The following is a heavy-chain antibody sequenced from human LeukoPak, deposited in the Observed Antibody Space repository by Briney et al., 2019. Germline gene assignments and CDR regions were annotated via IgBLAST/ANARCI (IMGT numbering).Heavy chain of an antibody. CDR3: AKDPGGQSVYYSYGMDV. D-gene: IGHD4-23*01. Sequence: PGGSLRLSCAASGFTFSSYAMTWVRQAPGKGLEWVSGIRGSGGSTYYADSVKGRFTISRDNSKTTLSLQMNSLRAEDTAVYYCAKDPGGQSVYYSYGMDVWGRGTTVTVSS. J-gene: IGHJ6*02. CDR1: GFTFSSYA. CDR2: IRGSGGST. V-gene: IGHV3-23*01.